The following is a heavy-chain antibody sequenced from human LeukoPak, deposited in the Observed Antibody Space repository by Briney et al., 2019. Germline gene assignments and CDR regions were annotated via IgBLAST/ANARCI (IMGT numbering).Heavy chain of an antibody. CDR3: ARGVINYYYYYMDV. J-gene: IGHJ6*03. Sequence: GGSLRPSLAALGSTLVDNGRGGAGKAPGRGWSGVAGINWNGGSTGYADSVKGRFTISRDNAKNSLYLQMNSLRAEDTALYYCARGVINYYYYYMDVWGKGTTVTVSS. V-gene: IGHV3-20*03. CDR1: GSTLVDNG. CDR2: INWNGGST.